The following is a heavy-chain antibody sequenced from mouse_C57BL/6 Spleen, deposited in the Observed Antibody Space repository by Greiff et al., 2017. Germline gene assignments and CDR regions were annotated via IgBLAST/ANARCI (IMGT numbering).Heavy chain of an antibody. V-gene: IGHV1-55*01. CDR3: ASHYDGGAWFAY. D-gene: IGHD1-2*01. Sequence: QVQLKQPGAELVKPGASVKMSCKASGYTFTSYWLTWVKQRPGQGLEWIGDIYPGSGSTNYNEKFKSKATLTVGTSSSTAYMQLSSLTSEDSAVYYCASHYDGGAWFAYWGQGTLVTVSA. CDR2: IYPGSGST. CDR1: GYTFTSYW. J-gene: IGHJ3*01.